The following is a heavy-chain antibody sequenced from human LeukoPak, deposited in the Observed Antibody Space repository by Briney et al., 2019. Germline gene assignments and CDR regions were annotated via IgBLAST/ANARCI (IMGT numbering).Heavy chain of an antibody. CDR3: AKDLHSSYCSSTSCYANIHDY. CDR2: ISGSGGST. CDR1: GFTFSSYA. Sequence: GGSLRLSCAASGFTFSSYAMSWVRQAPGKGLEWVSAISGSGGSTYYADSVKGWFTISRDNSKNTLYLQMNSLRAEDTAVYYCAKDLHSSYCSSTSCYANIHDYWGQGTLVTVSS. D-gene: IGHD2-2*01. J-gene: IGHJ4*02. V-gene: IGHV3-23*01.